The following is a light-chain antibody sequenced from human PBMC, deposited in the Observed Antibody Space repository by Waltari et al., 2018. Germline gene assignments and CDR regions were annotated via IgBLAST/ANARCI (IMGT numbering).Light chain of an antibody. V-gene: IGKV3D-7*01. J-gene: IGKJ1*01. CDR2: SAY. CDR3: QQLNTYPRT. Sequence: EIVMTQSPATLSLSPGETATLSCRASQSVGSYLAWYQQKPGQAPKLLVHSAYFRATGIPDRFSGSGSRTDFTLTISSLEPEDVGVYHCQQLNTYPRTFGQGTKVEI. CDR1: QSVGSY.